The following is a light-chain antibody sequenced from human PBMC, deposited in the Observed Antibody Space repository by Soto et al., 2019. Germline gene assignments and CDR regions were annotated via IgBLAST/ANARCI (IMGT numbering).Light chain of an antibody. J-gene: IGKJ1*01. V-gene: IGKV1-39*01. CDR3: QQYNTFWT. Sequence: DIQMTQSPSSLSASVGDRVTITCRASQSISNYLNWYQQKPGKAPKLLIYAASSLQSGVPSRFSGSGSGTDFTLTISSLQPDDFATYYCQQYNTFWTFGQGTKVDIK. CDR1: QSISNY. CDR2: AAS.